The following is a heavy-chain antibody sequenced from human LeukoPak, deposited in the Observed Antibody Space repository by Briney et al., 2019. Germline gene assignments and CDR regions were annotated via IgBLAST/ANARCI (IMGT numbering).Heavy chain of an antibody. V-gene: IGHV3-7*01. CDR1: GFTFSSYW. CDR3: AREGYSSSSYDY. J-gene: IGHJ4*02. CDR2: IKEDGSLK. D-gene: IGHD6-6*01. Sequence: PGGSLRLSCAASGFTFSSYWMSWVRQAPGKGLEWVAIIKEDGSLKFYVDSVKGRFTTSRDNAKNSLYLQMDSLRAEDTAVYYCAREGYSSSSYDYWGQGTLVTVSS.